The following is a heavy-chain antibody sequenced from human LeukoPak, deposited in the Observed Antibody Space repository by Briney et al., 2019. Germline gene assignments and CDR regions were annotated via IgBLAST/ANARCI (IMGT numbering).Heavy chain of an antibody. D-gene: IGHD5-12*01. CDR2: ISSSSSTI. V-gene: IGHV3-48*04. J-gene: IGHJ4*02. CDR3: ARVGYSGYGHFDY. Sequence: GGPLRLSCAASGFTYSSYSMNWVRQAPGKGLEWVSYISSSSSTIYYADSVKGRFTISRDNAKNSLYLQMNSLRAEDTAVYYCARVGYSGYGHFDYWGQGTLVTVSS. CDR1: GFTYSSYS.